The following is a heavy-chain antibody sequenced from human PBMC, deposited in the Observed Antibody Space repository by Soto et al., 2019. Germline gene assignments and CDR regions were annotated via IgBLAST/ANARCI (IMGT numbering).Heavy chain of an antibody. CDR1: GGSFRCYY. J-gene: IGHJ4*02. CDR3: ARGSPHFNYDFWSGYPRQYYFDY. Sequence: SETLSLTCTVYGGSFRCYYSSWIRQPQMKGLEWVGEINHSGSTNYNPSLKSRVTISVDTSKNQFSLKLSSVTAADTAVYYCARGSPHFNYDFWSGYPRQYYFDYWGQGTLLTVSS. D-gene: IGHD3-3*01. V-gene: IGHV4-34*01. CDR2: INHSGST.